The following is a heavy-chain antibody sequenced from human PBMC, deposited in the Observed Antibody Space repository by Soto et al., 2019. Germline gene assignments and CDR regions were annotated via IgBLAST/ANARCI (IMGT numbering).Heavy chain of an antibody. V-gene: IGHV3-30-3*01. CDR3: ARTTAVSGTPEFDY. CDR1: GFTFSSYN. J-gene: IGHJ4*02. CDR2: ISYDDGSNK. D-gene: IGHD6-19*01. Sequence: QVQLVESGGGVVQPGRSLRLSCAASGFTFSSYNMHWVRQAPGKGLEWVTVISYDDGSNKSYADSVKGRFTISRDNSKHPLYLQMNSLRAEDTAVYYCARTTAVSGTPEFDYWGQGTLVTVSS.